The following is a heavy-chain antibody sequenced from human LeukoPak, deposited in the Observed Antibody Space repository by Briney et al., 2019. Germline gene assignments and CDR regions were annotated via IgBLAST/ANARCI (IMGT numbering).Heavy chain of an antibody. D-gene: IGHD6-19*01. CDR2: FDPEDGET. J-gene: IGHJ4*02. Sequence: AASVKVSCKVSGYTLTELSMHWVRQAPGKGLEWMGGFDPEDGETIYAQKFQGRVTMTEDTSTDTAYMELSSLRSEDTAVYYCAVAVAGLQGAPYFDYWGQGTLVTVSS. CDR1: GYTLTELS. CDR3: AVAVAGLQGAPYFDY. V-gene: IGHV1-24*01.